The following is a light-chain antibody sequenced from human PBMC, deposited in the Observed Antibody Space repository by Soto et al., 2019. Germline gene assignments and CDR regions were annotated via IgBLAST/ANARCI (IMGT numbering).Light chain of an antibody. J-gene: IGLJ2*01. V-gene: IGLV2-14*01. CDR2: DVS. Sequence: QSALTQPASVSGSPGQSITISCTGTSSDVGGSDFVSWHQQHPGKAPKLMIYDVSKWPSGVSNRFSGSKSGNTASLTISGLQAEDEADYYCSSYTSSSTLVFGGGTQLTVL. CDR1: SSDVGGSDF. CDR3: SSYTSSSTLV.